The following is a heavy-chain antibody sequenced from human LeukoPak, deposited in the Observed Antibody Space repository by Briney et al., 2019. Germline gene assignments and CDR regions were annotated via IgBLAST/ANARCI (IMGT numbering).Heavy chain of an antibody. Sequence: ASVKVSCKASGYTFTSYYIHWVRQAPGQGLEWMGRINPHSGGTNYAQKFQGGVTMTRDTSITTAYMELSSLRSDDTAVYYCARDVGEYCSSTNCYASHYWGQGTLVTVSS. CDR1: GYTFTSYY. J-gene: IGHJ4*02. D-gene: IGHD2-2*01. CDR2: INPHSGGT. CDR3: ARDVGEYCSSTNCYASHY. V-gene: IGHV1-2*06.